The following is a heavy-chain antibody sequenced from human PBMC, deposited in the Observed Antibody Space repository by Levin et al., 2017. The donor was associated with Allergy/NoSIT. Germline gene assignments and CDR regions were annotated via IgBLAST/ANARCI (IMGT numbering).Heavy chain of an antibody. CDR1: GFTFDDYA. CDR3: ASLAGTLRDVSYYGMDV. V-gene: IGHV3-9*01. CDR2: ISWNSGSI. J-gene: IGHJ6*02. Sequence: LSLTCAASGFTFDDYAMHWVRQAPGKGLEWVSGISWNSGSIGYADSVKGRFTISRDNAKNSLYLQMNSLRAEDTALYYCASLAGTLRDVSYYGMDVWGQGTTVTVSS. D-gene: IGHD6-19*01.